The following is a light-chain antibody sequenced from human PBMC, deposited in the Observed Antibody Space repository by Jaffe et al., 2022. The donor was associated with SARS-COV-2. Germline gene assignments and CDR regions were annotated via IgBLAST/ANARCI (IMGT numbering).Light chain of an antibody. CDR3: QQYDNLLT. V-gene: IGKV1-33*01. J-gene: IGKJ4*01. Sequence: DIQMTQSPSSLSASVGDRVTITCQASQDIANYLNWYQQKPGKAPRLLIYDASTLETGVPSRFSGGGSGTDFTFTITSLQPEDIATYYCQQYDNLLTFGGGTKVEIK. CDR2: DAS. CDR1: QDIANY.